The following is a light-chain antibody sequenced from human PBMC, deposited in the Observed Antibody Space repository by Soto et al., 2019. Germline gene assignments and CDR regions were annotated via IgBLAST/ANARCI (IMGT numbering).Light chain of an antibody. Sequence: EIVLTQSPATLSLSPGERPTLACRASQGFSSYLAWYQQKPVQAPGLLIYDESNRSTGIPARFSGSGSGTDFTLTISSLEPEDFAVYYCQQRSQTFGGGTKVEIK. CDR1: QGFSSY. J-gene: IGKJ4*01. CDR2: DES. V-gene: IGKV3-11*01. CDR3: QQRSQT.